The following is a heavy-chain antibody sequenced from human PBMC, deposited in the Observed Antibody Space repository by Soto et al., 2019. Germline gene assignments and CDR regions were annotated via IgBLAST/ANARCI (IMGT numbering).Heavy chain of an antibody. CDR2: ISSSSSTI. CDR3: ARAYYDRGTAGI. CDR1: GFTFSSYS. J-gene: IGHJ3*02. Sequence: EVQLVESGGGLVQPGGSLRLSCAASGFTFSSYSMNWVRQAPGKGLEWVSYISSSSSTIYYADSVKGRFTISRDNAKNSLYLQMNSVSDEDTAVYYCARAYYDRGTAGIWGQGTMVTVSS. V-gene: IGHV3-48*02. D-gene: IGHD3-9*01.